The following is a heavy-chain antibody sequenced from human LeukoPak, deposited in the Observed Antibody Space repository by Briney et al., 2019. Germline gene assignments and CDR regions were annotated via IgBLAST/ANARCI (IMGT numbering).Heavy chain of an antibody. CDR2: ISAYNGNT. V-gene: IGHV1-18*01. J-gene: IGHJ4*02. D-gene: IGHD3-22*01. Sequence: GASVKVSYKASGYTFTSYGISWVRQAPGQGLEWMGWISAYNGNTNYAQKLQGRVTMTTDTSTSTAYMELRSLRSDDTAVYYCARVVSLNYYDSSGYHYFDYWGQGTLVTVSS. CDR3: ARVVSLNYYDSSGYHYFDY. CDR1: GYTFTSYG.